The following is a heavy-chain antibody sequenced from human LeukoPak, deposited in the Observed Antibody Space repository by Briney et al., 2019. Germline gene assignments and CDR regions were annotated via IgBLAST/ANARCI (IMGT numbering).Heavy chain of an antibody. Sequence: SETLSLTCAVYGGSFSGYYWSWIRQPPGKGLEWIGEINHSGSTNYNPSLESRVTISVDTSKNQFSLKLSSVTAADTAVYYCARDPVLWFGEKKRVVDYWGQGTLVTVSS. CDR1: GGSFSGYY. J-gene: IGHJ4*02. CDR2: INHSGST. CDR3: ARDPVLWFGEKKRVVDY. V-gene: IGHV4-34*01. D-gene: IGHD3-10*01.